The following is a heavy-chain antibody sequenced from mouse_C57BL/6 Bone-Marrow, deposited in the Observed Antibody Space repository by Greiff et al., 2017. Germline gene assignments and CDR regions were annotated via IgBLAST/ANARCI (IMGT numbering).Heavy chain of an antibody. Sequence: VQLQQPGAELVMPGASVKLSCKASGYTFTSYWMHWVKQRPGQGLEWIGEIDPSDSYTNYNQKFKGKSTLTVDKSSSTAYMQLSSLTSEDSAVYYCARDSYYYGSSLFAYWGQGTLVTVSA. CDR3: ARDSYYYGSSLFAY. CDR1: GYTFTSYW. D-gene: IGHD1-1*01. CDR2: IDPSDSYT. V-gene: IGHV1-69*01. J-gene: IGHJ3*01.